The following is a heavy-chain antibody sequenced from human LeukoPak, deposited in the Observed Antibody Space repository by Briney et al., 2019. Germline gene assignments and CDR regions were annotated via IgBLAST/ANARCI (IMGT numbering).Heavy chain of an antibody. J-gene: IGHJ4*02. V-gene: IGHV1-69*13. CDR1: GGTFSSYA. Sequence: SVTVSCKASGGTFSSYAISWVRQAPGQGLEWMGGIIPIFGTANYAQKFQGRVTITADESTSTAYMELSSLRSEDTAVYYCASRLAMVRGVIDETFDYWGQGTLVTVSS. CDR2: IIPIFGTA. D-gene: IGHD3-10*01. CDR3: ASRLAMVRGVIDETFDY.